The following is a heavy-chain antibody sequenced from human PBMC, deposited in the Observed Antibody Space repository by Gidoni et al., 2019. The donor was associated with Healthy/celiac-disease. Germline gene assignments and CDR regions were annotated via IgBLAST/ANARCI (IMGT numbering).Heavy chain of an antibody. CDR3: AREPGGYYDFWSGRVESDY. Sequence: QLQLQESGPGLVKPSETLSLTCTVSGGSISSSSYYWGWIRQPPGKGLEWIGSIYYSGSTYYNPSLKSRVTISVDTSKNQFSLKLSSVTAGDTAVYYCAREPGGYYDFWSGRVESDYWGQGTLVTVSS. D-gene: IGHD3-3*01. V-gene: IGHV4-39*07. J-gene: IGHJ4*02. CDR2: IYYSGST. CDR1: GGSISSSSYY.